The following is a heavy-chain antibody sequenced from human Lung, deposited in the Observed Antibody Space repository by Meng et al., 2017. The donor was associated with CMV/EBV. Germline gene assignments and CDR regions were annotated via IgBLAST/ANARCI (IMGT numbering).Heavy chain of an antibody. Sequence: SETLSLTCTVSGGSINNYYWSWIRQPPGKGLEWIGYIYYSGSTNYNPSLKSRVTISVDTSKNQFSLKLSSVTAADTAVYFCARIYCSSTSCYNDYWGQGTXVNVDS. CDR1: GGSINNYY. CDR2: IYYSGST. J-gene: IGHJ4*02. CDR3: ARIYCSSTSCYNDY. V-gene: IGHV4-59*01. D-gene: IGHD2-2*01.